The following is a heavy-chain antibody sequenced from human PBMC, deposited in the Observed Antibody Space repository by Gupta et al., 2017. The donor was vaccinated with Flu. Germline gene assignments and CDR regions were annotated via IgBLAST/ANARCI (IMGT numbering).Heavy chain of an antibody. J-gene: IGHJ4*02. CDR1: GFTFSSYA. D-gene: IGHD3-10*01. Sequence: EVQLVESGGGLVQPGGSLRLSCSASGFTFSSYAMHWVRQAPGKGLEYVSAISSNGGSTYYADSVKGRFTISRDNSKNTLYLQMSSLRAEDTAVYYCVKDQVEKMVRGVIITFDVWDVQPIDYWGQGTLVTVSS. V-gene: IGHV3-64D*06. CDR3: VKDQVEKMVRGVIITFDVWDVQPIDY. CDR2: ISSNGGST.